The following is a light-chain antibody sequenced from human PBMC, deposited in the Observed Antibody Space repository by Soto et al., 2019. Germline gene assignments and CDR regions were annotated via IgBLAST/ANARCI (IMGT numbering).Light chain of an antibody. V-gene: IGLV2-14*01. CDR2: DVS. CDR3: CSYTTSNTRQVV. CDR1: SCDVGGYNY. Sequence: QSALTQPASVSGSPGQSITISCTGTSCDVGGYNYVYWYQQHPGKAPKFMIYDVSNRPSGVSNRFSGSKSGNTASLTISGLQAEDEADYYCCSYTTSNTRQVVFGTGTKVTVL. J-gene: IGLJ1*01.